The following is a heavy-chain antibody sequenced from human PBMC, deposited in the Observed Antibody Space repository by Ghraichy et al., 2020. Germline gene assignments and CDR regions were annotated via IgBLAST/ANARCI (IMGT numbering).Heavy chain of an antibody. CDR2: IYHSGST. CDR1: GGSISSGGYS. CDR3: ARKGGDPPSNAFDI. Sequence: SQTLSLTCAVSGGSISSGGYSWSWIRQPPGKGLEWIGYIYHSGSTYYNPSLKSRVTISVDRSKNQFSLKLSSVTAADTAVYYCARKGGDPPSNAFDIWGQGTMVTVSS. V-gene: IGHV4-30-2*01. D-gene: IGHD2-21*01. J-gene: IGHJ3*02.